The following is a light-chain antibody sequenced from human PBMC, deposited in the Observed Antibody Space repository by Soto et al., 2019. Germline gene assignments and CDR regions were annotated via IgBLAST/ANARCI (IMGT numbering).Light chain of an antibody. Sequence: EIVLTQSPATLSLSPGERATLSCRASQTVSKNYLAWYQQKPGQAPRLLIYAASTRATGIPDRFSGSGSGTDFTLTISRLEPEDFAVFYCQQYAVSPITFGQGTRLEIK. CDR1: QTVSKNY. V-gene: IGKV3-20*01. CDR3: QQYAVSPIT. J-gene: IGKJ5*01. CDR2: AAS.